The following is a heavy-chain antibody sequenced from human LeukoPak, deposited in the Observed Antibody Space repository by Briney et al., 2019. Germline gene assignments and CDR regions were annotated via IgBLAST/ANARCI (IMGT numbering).Heavy chain of an antibody. D-gene: IGHD5-18*01. J-gene: IGHJ4*02. V-gene: IGHV3-15*07. Sequence: GGSLRPSCAASGFTFSNAWMNWVRQAPGKGLEWVGRIKSKTDGGTTDYAAPVKGRFTISRDDSKNTLYLQINSLKTEDTAVYYCTTEYSYGYGFDYWGQVTLVAVSS. CDR2: IKSKTDGGTT. CDR3: TTEYSYGYGFDY. CDR1: GFTFSNAW.